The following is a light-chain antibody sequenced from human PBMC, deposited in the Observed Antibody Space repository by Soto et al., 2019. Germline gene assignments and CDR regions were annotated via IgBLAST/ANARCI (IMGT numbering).Light chain of an antibody. V-gene: IGKV1-39*01. Sequence: DIPMTQSPSSLSASVGDRVTITCRASQSIISYLNWYQQKPGKAPKLLIFAASSLQSGVPSRFSGSGSGTDFTLTISSLQPEDIATYFCQQYDDLPITFGQGTRLDVK. CDR1: QSIISY. CDR2: AAS. J-gene: IGKJ5*01. CDR3: QQYDDLPIT.